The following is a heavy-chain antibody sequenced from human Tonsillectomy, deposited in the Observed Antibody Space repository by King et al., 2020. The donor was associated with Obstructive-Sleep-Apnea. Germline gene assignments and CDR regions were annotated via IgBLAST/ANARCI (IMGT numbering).Heavy chain of an antibody. J-gene: IGHJ4*02. Sequence: QVQLQESGPGLVKPSETLSLTCSVSGGSISSYYWSWIRQPPGKGLEYIGHISYSGTTNHNPSLNRVTISVDTSKNQFSLKLSSVTAADTAVNYCARHDYSSGHFGVFDFWGQGTLVTVSS. V-gene: IGHV4-59*08. CDR2: ISYSGTT. CDR3: ARHDYSSGHFGVFDF. D-gene: IGHD3-22*01. CDR1: GGSISSYY.